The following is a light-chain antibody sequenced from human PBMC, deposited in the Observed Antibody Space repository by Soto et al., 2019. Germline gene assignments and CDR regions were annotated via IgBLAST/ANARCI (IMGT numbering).Light chain of an antibody. V-gene: IGLV1-47*01. CDR2: HNY. J-gene: IGLJ1*01. CDR3: SAWDDSLSAYV. CDR1: SSDIGSDF. Sequence: QSALTQPPSASGTPGQRVTISCSGSSSDIGSDFVYWYQQLPGRAPELLIYHNYQRPSGVPDRFSGSKSGTSGSLAISDLRSEDAADYYCSAWDDSLSAYVFGAGTKVTVL.